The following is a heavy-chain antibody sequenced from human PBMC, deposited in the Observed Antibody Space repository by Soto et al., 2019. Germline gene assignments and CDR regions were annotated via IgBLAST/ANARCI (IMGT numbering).Heavy chain of an antibody. CDR1: GFTFSSYD. V-gene: IGHV3-23*01. CDR3: AREGWPLLQTGMDV. D-gene: IGHD2-15*01. J-gene: IGHJ6*02. Sequence: PGGSLRLSCAASGFTFSSYDMSWVRQAPGKGLEWVSGISGSGGSTYYADSVKGRFTISRDNFKNTLYLQMHSLRDEDTAVYYCAREGWPLLQTGMDVWGQGTTVTVSS. CDR2: ISGSGGST.